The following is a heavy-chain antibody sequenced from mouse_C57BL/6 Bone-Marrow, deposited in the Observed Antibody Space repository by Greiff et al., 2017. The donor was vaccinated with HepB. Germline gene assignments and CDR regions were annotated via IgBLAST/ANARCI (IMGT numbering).Heavy chain of an antibody. J-gene: IGHJ3*01. V-gene: IGHV1-55*01. D-gene: IGHD1-1*02. CDR1: GYTFTSYW. Sequence: QVQLKQPGAELVKPGASVKMSCKASGYTFTSYWITWVKQRPGQGLEWIGDIYPGSGSTNYNEKFKSKATLTVDTSSSTANMQLSSLTSEDSAVLFWAREGYGPWFAYWGQGTLVTVSA. CDR2: IYPGSGST. CDR3: AREGYGPWFAY.